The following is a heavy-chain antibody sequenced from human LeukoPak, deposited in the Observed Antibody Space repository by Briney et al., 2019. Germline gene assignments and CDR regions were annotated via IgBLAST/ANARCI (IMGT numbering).Heavy chain of an antibody. Sequence: GSSVKVSLKASGYTVSSYGITWVRQAPAQGLELMGRITTYNGNTDYAQRLQGRVTMHTDTPASTDYMELRRLRSEDTGVYYCARSMVRGALEYWGQGTLVTVSS. D-gene: IGHD3-10*01. CDR1: GYTVSSYG. J-gene: IGHJ4*02. V-gene: IGHV1-18*01. CDR3: ARSMVRGALEY. CDR2: ITTYNGNT.